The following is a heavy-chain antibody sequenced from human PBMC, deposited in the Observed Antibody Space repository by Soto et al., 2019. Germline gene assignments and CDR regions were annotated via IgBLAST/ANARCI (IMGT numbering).Heavy chain of an antibody. CDR1: GFTFSSYW. V-gene: IGHV3-74*01. CDR2: IHSDGGTT. Sequence: EVQLVESGGGLVQPGGSLRLSCAASGFTFSSYWMHWVRQAPGKGLVWVSRIHSDGGTTTYADSVKGRFTMSRDNAKNSLYLQMNSLRAEDTAVSYCARTYGSNSHFDYWGQGTLVTVSS. D-gene: IGHD4-17*01. CDR3: ARTYGSNSHFDY. J-gene: IGHJ4*02.